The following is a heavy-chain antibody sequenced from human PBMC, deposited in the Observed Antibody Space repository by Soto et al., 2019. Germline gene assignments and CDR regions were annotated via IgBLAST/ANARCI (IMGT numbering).Heavy chain of an antibody. J-gene: IGHJ4*02. Sequence: QVQLVQSGAEVKKPGASVKVSCKASGYTFTSYDISWVRQAPGQGLEWMGWISTYNGNTNYAQKLQGRVTKTTATTTSTAYMELRMLRSDNMAVYYCARGMGQPLDYCGQGTLVTISS. CDR3: ARGMGQPLDY. CDR1: GYTFTSYD. V-gene: IGHV1-18*03. D-gene: IGHD3-16*01. CDR2: ISTYNGNT.